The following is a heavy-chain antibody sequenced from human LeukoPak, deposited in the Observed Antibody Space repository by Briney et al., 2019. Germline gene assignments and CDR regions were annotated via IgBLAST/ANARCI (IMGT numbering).Heavy chain of an antibody. CDR3: ATVLGSGWFDP. V-gene: IGHV1-24*01. CDR2: FDPEDGET. Sequence: ASVKVSCKASGGTFSSYAISWVRQAPGQGLEWMGGFDPEDGETIYAQKFQGRVTMTEDTSTDTAYMELSSLRSEDTAVYYCATVLGSGWFDPWGQGTLVTVSS. CDR1: GGTFSSYA. D-gene: IGHD3-16*01. J-gene: IGHJ5*02.